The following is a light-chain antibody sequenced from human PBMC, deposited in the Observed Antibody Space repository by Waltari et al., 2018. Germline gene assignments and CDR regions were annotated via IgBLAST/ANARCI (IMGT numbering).Light chain of an antibody. CDR1: QSVSRT. J-gene: IGKJ1*01. CDR2: GAS. Sequence: IVLTQSPGTLSLSPGDSATLYCRASQSVSRTLAWYQQKPGQAPKLLIYGASTRATGIPERFTGSGSGTDFSLTISSLEPEDFAIYFCQHYVRLPATFGQGTKVEIK. V-gene: IGKV3-20*01. CDR3: QHYVRLPAT.